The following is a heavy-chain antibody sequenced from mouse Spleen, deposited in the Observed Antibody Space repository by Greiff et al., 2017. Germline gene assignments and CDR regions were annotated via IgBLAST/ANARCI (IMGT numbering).Heavy chain of an antibody. Sequence: QVQLKQSGAELVKPGASVKISCKASGYAFSSYWMNWVKQRPGKGLEWIGQIYPGDGDTNYNGKFKGKATLTADKSSSTAYMQLSSLTSEDSAVYFCARGDYGYDVFAYWGQGTLVTVSA. V-gene: IGHV1-80*01. J-gene: IGHJ3*01. CDR1: GYAFSSYW. CDR3: ARGDYGYDVFAY. D-gene: IGHD2-2*01. CDR2: IYPGDGDT.